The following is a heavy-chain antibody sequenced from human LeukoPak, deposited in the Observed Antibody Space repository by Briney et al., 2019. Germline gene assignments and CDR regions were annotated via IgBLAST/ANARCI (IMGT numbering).Heavy chain of an antibody. D-gene: IGHD4-17*01. J-gene: IGHJ4*02. CDR3: ARRGTTVPHVDY. Sequence: PSETLSLTCTVAGGSITTYCCSWIRQPRGNGLERIGYISFSGNPKYTPSLKSRVTISVDTSKNQFSLKLSSVTAADSAVYYCARRGTTVPHVDYWGQGPLVPVSS. CDR2: ISFSGNP. V-gene: IGHV4-59*08. CDR1: GGSITTYC.